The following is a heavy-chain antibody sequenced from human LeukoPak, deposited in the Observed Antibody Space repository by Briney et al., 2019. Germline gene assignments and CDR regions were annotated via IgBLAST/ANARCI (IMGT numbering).Heavy chain of an antibody. CDR2: IYTSGST. J-gene: IGHJ5*02. Sequence: PSETLSLTCTVSGGSIRSYYWSWIRQPAGKGLEWIGRIYTSGSTNYNPSLKSRVTMSVDTSKNQSSLKLSSVTAADTAVYYCARDGRRRHSSGYPEWDNWFDPWGQGTLVTVSS. D-gene: IGHD3-22*01. V-gene: IGHV4-4*07. CDR3: ARDGRRRHSSGYPEWDNWFDP. CDR1: GGSIRSYY.